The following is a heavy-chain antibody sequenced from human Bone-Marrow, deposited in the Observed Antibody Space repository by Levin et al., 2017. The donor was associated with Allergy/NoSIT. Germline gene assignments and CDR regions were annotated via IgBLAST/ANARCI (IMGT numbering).Heavy chain of an antibody. V-gene: IGHV4-59*01. CDR3: ARVVSGDYVAWFDP. Sequence: SQTLSLTCSVSGGSTRSYYWSWIRQPPGRGLEYIGYVYYTGDTNYNPSLKSRVTLSLDTSKNQFSLRLRSVTAADTAVYYCARVVSGDYVAWFDPWGQGTLVTVSS. D-gene: IGHD2-21*02. J-gene: IGHJ5*02. CDR2: VYYTGDT. CDR1: GGSTRSYY.